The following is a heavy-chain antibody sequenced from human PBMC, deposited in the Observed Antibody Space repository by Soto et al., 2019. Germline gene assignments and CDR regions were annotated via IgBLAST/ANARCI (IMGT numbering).Heavy chain of an antibody. Sequence: GASVKVSSKASGYMFTNSAMHWLRQAPGQRLEWMGWISGDSGNTKYSPKLQDRVTITRDTSASTAYMELSSLRSEDTALYYCARDGVAAGNINFDYWGQGTLVTVSS. CDR1: GYMFTNSA. V-gene: IGHV1-3*01. J-gene: IGHJ4*01. D-gene: IGHD6-19*01. CDR2: ISGDSGNT. CDR3: ARDGVAAGNINFDY.